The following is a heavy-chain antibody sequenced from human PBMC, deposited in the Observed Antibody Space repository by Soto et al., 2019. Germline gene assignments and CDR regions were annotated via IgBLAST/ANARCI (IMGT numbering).Heavy chain of an antibody. J-gene: IGHJ6*02. V-gene: IGHV4-30-4*01. CDR1: GDSISSGDYY. CDR3: ARQWAILYPYGMDV. D-gene: IGHD2-8*01. CDR2: IYYSGST. Sequence: PSETLSLTCTVSGDSISSGDYYWSWIRQPPGKGLEWIGYIYYSGSTNYNPSLKSRVTISVDTSKNQFSLKLSSVTAADTAVYYCARQWAILYPYGMDVWGQGTTVTVS.